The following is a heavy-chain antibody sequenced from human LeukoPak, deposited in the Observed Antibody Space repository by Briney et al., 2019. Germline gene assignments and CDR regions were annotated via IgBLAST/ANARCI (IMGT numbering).Heavy chain of an antibody. CDR1: GGSISSGGYY. D-gene: IGHD2-2*01. CDR2: IYHSGST. CDR3: ARGPFGNRLPSDIVVVPAAESYDAFDI. Sequence: SQTLSLTCTVSGGSISSGGYYWSWIRQHPGKGLEWIGSIYHSGSTYYNPSLKSRVTISVDTSKNQFSLKLSSVTAADTAVYYCARGPFGNRLPSDIVVVPAAESYDAFDIWGQGTMVTVSS. V-gene: IGHV4-31*03. J-gene: IGHJ3*02.